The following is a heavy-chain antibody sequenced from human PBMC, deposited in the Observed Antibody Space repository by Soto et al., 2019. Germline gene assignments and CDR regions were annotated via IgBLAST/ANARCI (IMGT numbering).Heavy chain of an antibody. CDR3: ATGQGISGSSADGFDL. CDR2: ISGSGDYT. J-gene: IGHJ3*01. CDR1: GFSFNNYA. D-gene: IGHD3-10*01. V-gene: IGHV3-23*01. Sequence: PGGSLRLSCAASGFSFNNYAVSWVRQAPRKGLEWVSHISGSGDYTFYADSVKGRFTISRDNSKNTLYLQMNILRDEDTAIYYFATGQGISGSSADGFDLWGRGTMVTVSS.